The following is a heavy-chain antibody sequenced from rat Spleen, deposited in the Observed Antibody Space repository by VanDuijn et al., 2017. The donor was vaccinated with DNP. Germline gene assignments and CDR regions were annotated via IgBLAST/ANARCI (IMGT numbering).Heavy chain of an antibody. CDR1: GFTFSRYW. V-gene: IGHV5-58*01. D-gene: IGHD1-1*01. J-gene: IGHJ1*01. Sequence: EVQLVESGGDLVQPGGSLKLSCVASGFTFSRYWMFWIRQPPGKGLEWVASINADGGSTSYLDSVKGRFTISRDNARSTLYLQMNSLRSEATATYYCARGVYYYSATYWYFDFWGPGTMVTVSS. CDR2: INADGGST. CDR3: ARGVYYYSATYWYFDF.